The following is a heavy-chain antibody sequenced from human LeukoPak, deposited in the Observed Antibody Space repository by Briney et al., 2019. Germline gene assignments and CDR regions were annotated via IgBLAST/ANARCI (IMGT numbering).Heavy chain of an antibody. V-gene: IGHV3-30-3*01. Sequence: GGSLRLSCAAPGFTFSSYAMPWVRQAPAKGLGWVAVISYDGSNKYYADSVKGRFTLSRDNSKNTLYLQMNSLRAEDTAVYYCARDRYSSSWYYFDYWGQGTLVTVSS. D-gene: IGHD6-13*01. J-gene: IGHJ4*02. CDR1: GFTFSSYA. CDR2: ISYDGSNK. CDR3: ARDRYSSSWYYFDY.